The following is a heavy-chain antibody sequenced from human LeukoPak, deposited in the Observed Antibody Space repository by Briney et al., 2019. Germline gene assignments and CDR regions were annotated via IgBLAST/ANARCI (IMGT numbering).Heavy chain of an antibody. CDR3: AKRAPVFQQWLDYYYGMDV. Sequence: PGGSLRLSCAASGFAFSSSAMHWVRQSPGKGLEWLAILSFDGSQMYYADSMKGRFTLSRDNSKNTLYLQMNSLRAEDTAVYYCAKRAPVFQQWLDYYYGMDVWGQGTTVTVSS. D-gene: IGHD6-19*01. V-gene: IGHV3-33*03. J-gene: IGHJ6*02. CDR2: LSFDGSQM. CDR1: GFAFSSSA.